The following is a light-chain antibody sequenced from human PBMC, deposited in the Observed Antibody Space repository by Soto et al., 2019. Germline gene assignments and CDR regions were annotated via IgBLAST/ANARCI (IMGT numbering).Light chain of an antibody. CDR2: LAS. CDR1: QSVTNNY. CDR3: QQYGSSPWT. J-gene: IGKJ1*01. Sequence: EIVLTQSPGTLSLSPGERATLSCRASQSVTNNYLAWYQQKTGQTPRLIVYLASSRAPGIPDRFSGSGSGTHFTLTIRRVEPEYFAVYYCQQYGSSPWTFGQGTKVEIK. V-gene: IGKV3-20*01.